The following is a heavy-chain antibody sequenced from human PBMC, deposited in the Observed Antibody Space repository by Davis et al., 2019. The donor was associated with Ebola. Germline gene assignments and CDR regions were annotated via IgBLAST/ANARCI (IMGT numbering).Heavy chain of an antibody. CDR3: ARAWSYDFWSGYSSFDY. J-gene: IGHJ4*02. D-gene: IGHD3-3*01. Sequence: MPLETLSLTCAVYGGSFSGYYWSWIRQPPGKGLEWIGEINHSGSTNYNPSLKSRVTIPVDTSKNQFSLKLSSVTAADTAVYYCARAWSYDFWSGYSSFDYWGQGTLVTVSS. CDR2: INHSGST. V-gene: IGHV4-34*01. CDR1: GGSFSGYY.